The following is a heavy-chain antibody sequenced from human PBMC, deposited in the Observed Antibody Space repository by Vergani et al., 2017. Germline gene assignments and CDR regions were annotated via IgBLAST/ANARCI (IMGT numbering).Heavy chain of an antibody. CDR2: INTNTGNP. J-gene: IGHJ6*02. CDR3: ARVEMSWFGELLSNSPAYYYGMDV. D-gene: IGHD3-10*01. Sequence: QVQLVQSGSELKKPGASVKVSSKASGYTFTSYAMNWVRQAPGQGLEWMGWINTNTGNPTYAQGFTGRFVFSLDTSVSTAYLQISSLKAEDTAVYYCARVEMSWFGELLSNSPAYYYGMDVWGQXP. V-gene: IGHV7-4-1*02. CDR1: GYTFTSYA.